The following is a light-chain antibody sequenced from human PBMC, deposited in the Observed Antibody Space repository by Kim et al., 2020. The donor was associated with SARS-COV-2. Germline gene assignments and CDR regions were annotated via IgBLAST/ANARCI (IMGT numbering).Light chain of an antibody. Sequence: CPGERATLSCRASQSVSSRLAWYQQKPGQAPRLLIYGASTRAPGIPARFSGSGSGTEFTLTISSLQSEDFAVYYCQQYDNWPPLTFGGGTKVEIK. CDR1: QSVSSR. CDR2: GAS. CDR3: QQYDNWPPLT. J-gene: IGKJ4*01. V-gene: IGKV3D-15*01.